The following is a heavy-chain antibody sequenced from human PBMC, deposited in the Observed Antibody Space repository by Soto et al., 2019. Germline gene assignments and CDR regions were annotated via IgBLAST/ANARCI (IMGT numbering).Heavy chain of an antibody. V-gene: IGHV3-11*04. J-gene: IGHJ6*02. D-gene: IGHD3-3*01. CDR2: ISSSSSTI. Sequence: GGSLRLSCAASGFTFSDYYMSWIRQAPGKGLEWISYISSSSSTIYYADSVKGRFTISRDNAKNSLYLQMNSLRDEDTAVYYCARDPGYDFWSGYPYGMDVWGQGTMVTVSS. CDR1: GFTFSDYY. CDR3: ARDPGYDFWSGYPYGMDV.